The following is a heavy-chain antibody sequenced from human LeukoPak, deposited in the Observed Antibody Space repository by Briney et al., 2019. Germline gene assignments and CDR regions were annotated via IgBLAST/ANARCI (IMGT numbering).Heavy chain of an antibody. V-gene: IGHV4-34*01. CDR1: GFTFSDYY. D-gene: IGHD3-3*01. CDR3: ARSHFGVVNGYYYYYYMDV. Sequence: GSLRLSCAASGFTFSDYYMSWIRQAPGKGLEWIAKINHSGSTNYNPSLMARVTISVDTSKNQFSLKLSSVTAADTAVYYCARSHFGVVNGYYYYYYMDVWGKGTTVTVSS. CDR2: INHSGST. J-gene: IGHJ6*03.